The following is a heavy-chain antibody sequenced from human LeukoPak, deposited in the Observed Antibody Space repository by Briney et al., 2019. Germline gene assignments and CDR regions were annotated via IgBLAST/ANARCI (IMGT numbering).Heavy chain of an antibody. V-gene: IGHV3-43*02. CDR3: ATWAFYHSLDV. CDR1: GFTFDAYA. D-gene: IGHD1-26*01. CDR2: INKDGSAT. Sequence: GGSLRLSCEASGFTFDAYAMHWVRQAPGRGLEWVSLINKDGSATYYADSVKGRFTISRDNSKNSLYLQMNSLRSEDTALYYCATWAFYHSLDVWGQGTTVTVSS. J-gene: IGHJ6*02.